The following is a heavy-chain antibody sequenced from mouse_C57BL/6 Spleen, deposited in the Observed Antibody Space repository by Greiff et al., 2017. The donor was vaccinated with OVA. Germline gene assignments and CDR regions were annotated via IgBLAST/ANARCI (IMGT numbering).Heavy chain of an antibody. Sequence: VQLQQSGPELVKPGASVKISCKASGYTFTDYYMNWVKQSHGKSLEWIGDINPNNGGTSYNQKFKGKATLTVDKSSSTAYMELRSLTSEDSAVYYCANYYGSSPFYFDYWGQGTTLTVSS. CDR2: INPNNGGT. J-gene: IGHJ2*01. D-gene: IGHD1-1*01. CDR3: ANYYGSSPFYFDY. V-gene: IGHV1-26*01. CDR1: GYTFTDYY.